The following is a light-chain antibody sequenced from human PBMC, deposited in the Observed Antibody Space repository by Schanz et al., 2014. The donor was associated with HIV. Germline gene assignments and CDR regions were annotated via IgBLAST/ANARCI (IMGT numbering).Light chain of an antibody. J-gene: IGKJ3*01. CDR3: LQYDSLPFT. CDR2: AAS. V-gene: IGKV1-17*01. Sequence: DIQMTQSPSSQSASVGDRVTITCRASQDIGNDLGWYQQKPGQAPKRLIYAASKLQSGVPSRFIGSGSGTEFTLTISSLQPEDIATYFCLQYDSLPFTFGPGTKVNIK. CDR1: QDIGND.